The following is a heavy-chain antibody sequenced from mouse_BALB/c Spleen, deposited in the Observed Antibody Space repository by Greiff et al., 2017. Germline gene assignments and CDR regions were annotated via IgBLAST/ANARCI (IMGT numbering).Heavy chain of an antibody. J-gene: IGHJ2*01. D-gene: IGHD2-12*01. CDR1: GFTFTDYY. CDR3: ARDMPDSYFDY. Sequence: DVQLVESGGGLVQPGGSLRLSCATSGFTFTDYYMSWVRQPPGKALEWLGFIRNKANGYTTEYSASVKGRFTISRDKSQSILYLQMNTLRAEDRATYYCARDMPDSYFDYWGQGTTLTVSS. CDR2: IRNKANGYTT. V-gene: IGHV7-3*02.